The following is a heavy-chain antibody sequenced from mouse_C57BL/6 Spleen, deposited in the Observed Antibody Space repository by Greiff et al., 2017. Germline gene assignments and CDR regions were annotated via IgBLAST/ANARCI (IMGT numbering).Heavy chain of an antibody. V-gene: IGHV3-6*01. J-gene: IGHJ3*01. D-gene: IGHD1-1*01. CDR1: GYSITSGYY. CDR3: ARGPYYGSSPAWFAY. Sequence: ESGPGLVKPSQSLSLTCSVTGYSITSGYYWNWIRQFPGNKLEWMGYISYDGSNNYNPSLKNRISITRDASKNQFFLKLNSVTTEDTATYYCARGPYYGSSPAWFAYWGQGTLVTVSA. CDR2: ISYDGSN.